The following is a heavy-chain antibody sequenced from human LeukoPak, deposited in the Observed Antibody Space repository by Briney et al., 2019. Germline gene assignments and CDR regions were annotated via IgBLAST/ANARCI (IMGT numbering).Heavy chain of an antibody. J-gene: IGHJ4*02. CDR3: ARSYYGDYSDY. V-gene: IGHV4-38-2*01. CDR1: GYSISSGYY. CDR2: IYHSGST. D-gene: IGHD4-17*01. Sequence: SETLSLTCAVSGYSISSGYYWGWIRQPPGKGLEWIGGIYHSGSTYYNPSLHSRLTISVDTSKTQFSLKLSSVTAADTAVYYCARSYYGDYSDYWGQGTLVTVSS.